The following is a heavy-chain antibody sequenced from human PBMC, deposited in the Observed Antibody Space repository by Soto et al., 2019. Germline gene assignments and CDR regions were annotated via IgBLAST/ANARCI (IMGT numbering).Heavy chain of an antibody. D-gene: IGHD5-12*01. J-gene: IGHJ5*02. CDR3: ARAPMIVATTS. CDR2: IYSGGST. Sequence: GGSLRLSCAASGFTVSSNYMSWVRQAPGKGLEWVSVIYSGGSTYYADSVKGRFTISRDNPKNTLYLQMNSLRAEDTAVYYCARAPMIVATTSWGQGTLVTVSS. V-gene: IGHV3-53*01. CDR1: GFTVSSNY.